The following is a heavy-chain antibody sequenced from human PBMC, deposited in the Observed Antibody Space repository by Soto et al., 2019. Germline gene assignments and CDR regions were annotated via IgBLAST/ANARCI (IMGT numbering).Heavy chain of an antibody. J-gene: IGHJ6*02. V-gene: IGHV2-5*02. D-gene: IGHD2-21*02. CDR2: IYWEDDK. Sequence: QSTLKESGPTLVKPTQTLTLTCTFSGFSLSTSGVGVGWIRQPPVKALEWLALIYWEDDKRYSPPLTSRLNTSHPNYTCLVFVTMTNMDPVATPTSHCIQSPCGGDRLKYFACDPYYRMAVWRQGTTIPVSS. CDR1: GFSLSTSGVG. CDR3: IQSPCGGDRLKYFACDPYYRMAV.